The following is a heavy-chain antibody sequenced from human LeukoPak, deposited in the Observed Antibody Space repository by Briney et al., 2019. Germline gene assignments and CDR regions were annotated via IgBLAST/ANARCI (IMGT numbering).Heavy chain of an antibody. Sequence: PGGSLRLSCTASGFTFSTSSMNWVRQTPGKGLEWISYIRVRLIPIYYADSVKGRFTISRDNAKNSLYLQMNDLRAEDPGVYFCARDARSHCGIDACYGPYFDYWGQGSTVTVSS. D-gene: IGHD2-2*01. V-gene: IGHV3-48*01. CDR2: IRVRLIPI. J-gene: IGHJ4*02. CDR3: ARDARSHCGIDACYGPYFDY. CDR1: GFTFSTSS.